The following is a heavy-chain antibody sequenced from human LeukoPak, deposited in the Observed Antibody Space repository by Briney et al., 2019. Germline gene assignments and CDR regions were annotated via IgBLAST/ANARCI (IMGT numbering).Heavy chain of an antibody. J-gene: IGHJ4*02. CDR2: IKQDGSEK. V-gene: IGHV3-7*01. CDR3: ARPRWLQSPFDY. Sequence: PGGSLRLSCAASGFTLSSYWMSWVRQAPWKGLEWVANIKQDGSEKYYVDSVKGRFTISRDNAKNSLYLQMNSLRAEDTAVYYCARPRWLQSPFDYWGQGTLVTVSS. D-gene: IGHD5-24*01. CDR1: GFTLSSYW.